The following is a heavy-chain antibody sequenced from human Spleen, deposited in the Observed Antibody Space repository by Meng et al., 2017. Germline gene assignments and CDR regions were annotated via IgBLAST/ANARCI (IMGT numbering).Heavy chain of an antibody. CDR3: AREFHSSGHAGTFDL. V-gene: IGHV1-3*01. J-gene: IGHJ3*01. Sequence: ASVKVSCKASGYTFTSYAMHWVRQAPGQRLEWMGWINAGNGNTKYSQKFQDRVTITRDTSASTAYMELSSLRSEDTALYYCAREFHSSGHAGTFDLWGQGTMVTVSS. CDR1: GYTFTSYA. D-gene: IGHD3-22*01. CDR2: INAGNGNT.